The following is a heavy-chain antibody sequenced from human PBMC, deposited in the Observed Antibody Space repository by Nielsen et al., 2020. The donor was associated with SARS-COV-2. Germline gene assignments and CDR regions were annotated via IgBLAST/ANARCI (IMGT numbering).Heavy chain of an antibody. J-gene: IGHJ4*02. D-gene: IGHD1-26*01. CDR2: IGTTGDKT. Sequence: GESLKISCAASGFSFSSYAMPWVRQAPGKGLEWVSSIGTTGDKTFYADSVKRRFTISRDNSKNTLYLQLNSLRAEDTAVFYCAKISGSQRHYFDFWGQGALVTVSS. CDR1: GFSFSSYA. CDR3: AKISGSQRHYFDF. V-gene: IGHV3-23*01.